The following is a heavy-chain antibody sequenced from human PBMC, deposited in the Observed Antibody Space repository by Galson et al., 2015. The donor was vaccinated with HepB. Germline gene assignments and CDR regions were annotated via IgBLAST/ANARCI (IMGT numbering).Heavy chain of an antibody. V-gene: IGHV1-18*01. CDR3: ARVLKYYYYYYSMDV. J-gene: IGHJ6*02. CDR1: GYTFTSYG. Sequence: SVKVSCKASGYTFTSYGISWVRQAPGQGLEWMGWISAYNGNTNYAQKLQGRVTMTTDTSTSTAYMELRSLRSDGTAVYYCARVLKYYYYYYSMDVWGQGTTVTVSS. CDR2: ISAYNGNT.